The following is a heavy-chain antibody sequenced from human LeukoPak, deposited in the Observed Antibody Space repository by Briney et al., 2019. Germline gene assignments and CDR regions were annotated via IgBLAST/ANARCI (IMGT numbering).Heavy chain of an antibody. CDR3: ARCSPGDSSNFYAVLQY. J-gene: IGHJ4*02. V-gene: IGHV1-69*01. D-gene: IGHD3-22*01. CDR1: GGTFSSYA. CDR2: IIPIFGTA. Sequence: GSSVKVSCKASGGTFSSYAISWVRQAPGQGLEWMGGIIPIFGTANYAQKFQGRVTITADESTSTAYMELSSLRSDDTAVYYCARCSPGDSSNFYAVLQYWGQGTQVTVST.